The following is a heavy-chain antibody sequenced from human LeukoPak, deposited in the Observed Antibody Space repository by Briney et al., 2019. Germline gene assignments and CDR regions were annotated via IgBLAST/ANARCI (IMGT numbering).Heavy chain of an antibody. D-gene: IGHD3-10*01. CDR2: ISGSGGRI. J-gene: IGHJ3*02. CDR1: GFTFSDCG. V-gene: IGHV3-23*01. Sequence: GGSLRLSCVASGFTFSDCGMSWVRQAPGKGLEWVSGISGSGGRINYADSVKGRFTISRDNSKNTLYLQMNSLRAEDTALYYCAKEGYYYGGGDALDIWGQGTMVSVSS. CDR3: AKEGYYYGGGDALDI.